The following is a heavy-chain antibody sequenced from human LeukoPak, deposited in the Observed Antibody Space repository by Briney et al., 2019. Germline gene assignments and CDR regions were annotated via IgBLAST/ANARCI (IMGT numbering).Heavy chain of an antibody. V-gene: IGHV1-8*01. CDR3: ARVPAARDFGY. Sequence: GASVRVSCKASGYTFTNYDINWVRQATGQGREWMGWMNPYSGNTGYAQKFQGRVTMTRNTSINTAYIELSSLESEDTAVYYCARVPAARDFGYWGQGTPVIVSP. D-gene: IGHD2-15*01. CDR2: MNPYSGNT. CDR1: GYTFTNYD. J-gene: IGHJ4*02.